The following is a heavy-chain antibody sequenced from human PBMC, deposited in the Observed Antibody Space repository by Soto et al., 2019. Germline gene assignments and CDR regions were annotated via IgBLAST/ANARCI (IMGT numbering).Heavy chain of an antibody. J-gene: IGHJ4*02. V-gene: IGHV3-23*01. Sequence: GGSLRLSCVASGFTFRNYGMGWVRQAPGKGLYWVSTISVDGGNTHYADSVKGRFSISXXXSXXTXXLXXNXXRAXDTAIYFFARDAGDSEDMFGYWGQGTQDTVPS. D-gene: IGHD2-21*02. CDR2: ISVDGGNT. CDR1: GFTFRNYG. CDR3: ARDAGDSEDMFGY.